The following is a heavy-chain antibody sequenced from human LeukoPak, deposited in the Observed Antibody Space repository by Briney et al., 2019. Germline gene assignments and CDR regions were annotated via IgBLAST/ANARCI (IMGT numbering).Heavy chain of an antibody. CDR2: ISYHGTTG. CDR1: GFTYSTYA. J-gene: IGHJ6*02. CDR3: ARYEMMYATTFHYHGLDV. V-gene: IGHV3-30-3*01. D-gene: IGHD2-8*01. Sequence: GGSLRLSCVASGFTYSTYAMHWVRQTPGKGLEWVAAISYHGTTGYYANSEKGRFTISRDNSKNILYLQMNSLRAEDTALYYCARYEMMYATTFHYHGLDVWGQGTTVTVSS.